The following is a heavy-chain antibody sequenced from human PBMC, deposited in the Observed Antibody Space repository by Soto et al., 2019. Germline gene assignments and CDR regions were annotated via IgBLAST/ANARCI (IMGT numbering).Heavy chain of an antibody. D-gene: IGHD1-26*01. CDR3: ARHLQADYVGTQWDMDV. CDR2: IDPSDSYT. V-gene: IGHV5-10-1*01. J-gene: IGHJ6*02. CDR1: GYSFTSYW. Sequence: EVQLVQSGAEVKKPGESLRISCKGSGYSFTSYWISWVRQMPGKGLEWMGRIDPSDSYTSYSPSFEGHVTVSRDKSISTAYLQWSSLKASDTAMYYCARHLQADYVGTQWDMDVWGQGTTVTVSS.